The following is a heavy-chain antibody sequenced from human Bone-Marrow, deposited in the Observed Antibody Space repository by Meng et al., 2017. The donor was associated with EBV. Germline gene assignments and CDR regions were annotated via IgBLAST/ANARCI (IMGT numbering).Heavy chain of an antibody. CDR2: ISAYNGNT. CDR1: GYTFTSYG. D-gene: IGHD2-15*01. J-gene: IGHJ4*02. CDR3: ASEGYCSGASCYSDY. V-gene: IGHV1-18*01. Sequence: VQVVQSGGEVKKPGASVKVSCKASGYTFTSYGISWVRQAPGQGLEWMGWISAYNGNTNYAQKLQGRVTMTTDTSTSTAYMELRSLRSDDTAVYYCASEGYCSGASCYSDYWGQGTLVTVSS.